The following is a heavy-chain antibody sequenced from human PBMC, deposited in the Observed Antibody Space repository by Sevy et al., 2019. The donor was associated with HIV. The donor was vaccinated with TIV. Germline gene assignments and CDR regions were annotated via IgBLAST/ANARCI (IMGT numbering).Heavy chain of an antibody. Sequence: GGSLRLSCAASGFTVSSNYMSWVRQAPGKGLEWVSVIYSGGSTYYADSVKGRFTISRDNSKDTLYLQMNSLRAEDTAVYYCARDLNYYGMDVWGQGTTVTVSS. CDR2: IYSGGST. CDR1: GFTVSSNY. CDR3: ARDLNYYGMDV. J-gene: IGHJ6*02. V-gene: IGHV3-53*01.